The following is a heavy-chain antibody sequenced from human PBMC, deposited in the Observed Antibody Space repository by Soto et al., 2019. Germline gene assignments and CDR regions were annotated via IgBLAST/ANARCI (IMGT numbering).Heavy chain of an antibody. CDR1: GFSLSTSGVG. Sequence: QITLKESGPTLVRPTQTLTLTCAFSGFSLSTSGVGVGWIRQPPGKALEWLAVIYWDDSKHYSPSLRSRLTITKDTSKNQVVLTMTNMDPMDTGIYCCAHKGPEDWPLDYWGQGTLVTVSS. J-gene: IGHJ4*02. CDR2: IYWDDSK. CDR3: AHKGPEDWPLDY. D-gene: IGHD3-9*01. V-gene: IGHV2-5*02.